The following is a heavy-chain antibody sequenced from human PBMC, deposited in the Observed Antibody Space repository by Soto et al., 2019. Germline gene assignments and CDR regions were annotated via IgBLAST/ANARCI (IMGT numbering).Heavy chain of an antibody. CDR3: AKDGHYDSSGYYLYYFDY. D-gene: IGHD3-22*01. CDR1: GFTFSSYA. Sequence: GESLKISCAASGFTFSSYAMSWVRQAPGKGLEWVSAISGSGGSTYYADSVKGRFTISRDNSKNTLYLQMNSLRAEDTAVYYCAKDGHYDSSGYYLYYFDYWGQGTLVTVSS. CDR2: ISGSGGST. V-gene: IGHV3-23*01. J-gene: IGHJ4*02.